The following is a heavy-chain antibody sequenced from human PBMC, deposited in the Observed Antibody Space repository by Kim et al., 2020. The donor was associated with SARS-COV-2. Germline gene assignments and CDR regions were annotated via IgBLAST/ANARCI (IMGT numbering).Heavy chain of an antibody. CDR2: INHSGST. Sequence: SETLSLTCAVYGGSFSGYYWSWIRQPPGKGLEWIGEINHSGSTNYNPSLKSRVTISVATSKNQFSLKLSSVTATDTAVYYCSRGGTFSVTIFGVVIRRPLMDVWGQGTTVTVSS. V-gene: IGHV4-34*01. CDR1: GGSFSGYY. D-gene: IGHD3-3*01. J-gene: IGHJ6*02. CDR3: SRGGTFSVTIFGVVIRRPLMDV.